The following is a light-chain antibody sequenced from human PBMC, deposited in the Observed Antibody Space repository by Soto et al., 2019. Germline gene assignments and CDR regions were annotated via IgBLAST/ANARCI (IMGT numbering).Light chain of an antibody. V-gene: IGLV4-60*02. CDR1: SGHSSYI. Sequence: QPVLTQSSSASASLGSSVKLTCTLSSGHSSYIIAWHQQQPGKAPRYLMKLEGSGSYNKGSGVPDRFSGSSSGADRYLTIANLRFEDEADYYCETCDSNTAVFGGGTQLTVL. CDR3: ETCDSNTAV. CDR2: LEGSGSY. J-gene: IGLJ7*01.